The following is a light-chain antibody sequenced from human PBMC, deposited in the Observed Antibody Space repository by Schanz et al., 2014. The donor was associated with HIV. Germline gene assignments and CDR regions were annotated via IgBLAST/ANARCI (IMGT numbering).Light chain of an antibody. CDR2: DVN. CDR3: NSYTSSGTHV. J-gene: IGLJ1*01. CDR1: ISDVGSYNL. V-gene: IGLV2-14*02. Sequence: QSALTQSASVSGSPGQSITISCTGTISDVGSYNLVSWYQQHPGKVPKLMIYDVNRRPSGVSDRFSGSKSGNTASLTISGLRPEDEADYYCNSYTSSGTHVFGTGTKLTVL.